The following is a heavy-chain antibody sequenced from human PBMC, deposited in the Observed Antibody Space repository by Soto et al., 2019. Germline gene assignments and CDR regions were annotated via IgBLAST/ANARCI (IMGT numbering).Heavy chain of an antibody. CDR3: VRDGTKTLRDRFDP. CDR2: MYSTGTT. Sequence: SESLSLTCNVSGGSISGFYWSWIRKSARNVLEWIGGMYSTGTTDYNPSLKSRVMMSVDTSKKRFSLKLRSVTAADTAVYYCVRDGTKTLRDRFDPWGQG. V-gene: IGHV4-4*07. J-gene: IGHJ5*02. D-gene: IGHD1-1*01. CDR1: GGSISGFY.